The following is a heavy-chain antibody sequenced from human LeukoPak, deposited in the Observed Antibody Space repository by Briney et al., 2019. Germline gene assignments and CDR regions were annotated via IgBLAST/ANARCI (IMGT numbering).Heavy chain of an antibody. CDR3: ARDGGGYRFYNWFDP. CDR2: ISYDGSNK. V-gene: IGHV3-30*03. Sequence: GGSLRLSCAASGFTFSRYGMHWVRQAPGKGLEWVAVISYDGSNKYYGDSVKGRFTISRDNSKNTLYLQMNILRAEDTAVYYCARDGGGYRFYNWFDPWGQGTLVTVSS. D-gene: IGHD5-12*01. J-gene: IGHJ5*02. CDR1: GFTFSRYG.